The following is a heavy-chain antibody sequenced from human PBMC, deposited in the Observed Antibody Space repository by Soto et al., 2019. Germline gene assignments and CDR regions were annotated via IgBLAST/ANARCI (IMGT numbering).Heavy chain of an antibody. CDR1: GFSLTTGVG. Sequence: QITLKESGPTLVKPTQTLTLTCTFSGFSLTTGVGVGWIRQPPGKALEWLAFIYWDDGKRNSPSLKTRLPITKDTSKNQVVLTMINMDPVDTATDYCAHRRAGVIFDYWGQGTLVTVSS. J-gene: IGHJ4*02. D-gene: IGHD3-16*02. CDR3: AHRRAGVIFDY. CDR2: IYWDDGK. V-gene: IGHV2-5*02.